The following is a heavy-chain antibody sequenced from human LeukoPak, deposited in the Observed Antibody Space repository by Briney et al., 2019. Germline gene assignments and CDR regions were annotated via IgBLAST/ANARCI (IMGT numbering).Heavy chain of an antibody. Sequence: GGSLRLSCAASGFSFSNYDMHWVRQVAGKGLEWVSSIGTIGDTFYPASVKGRFTISRESAKNSLYLQMNSLRAGDTAVYYCARATVIGDVPVPGYMDVWGKGTTVTVSS. CDR1: GFSFSNYD. J-gene: IGHJ6*03. CDR3: ARATVIGDVPVPGYMDV. V-gene: IGHV3-13*01. D-gene: IGHD2-21*01. CDR2: IGTIGDT.